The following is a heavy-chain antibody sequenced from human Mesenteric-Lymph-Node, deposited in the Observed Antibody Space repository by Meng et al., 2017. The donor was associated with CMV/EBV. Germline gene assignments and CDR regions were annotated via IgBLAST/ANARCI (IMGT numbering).Heavy chain of an antibody. J-gene: IGHJ4*02. CDR2: IDWEDYK. D-gene: IGHD2-2*01. CDR1: GFSLSTTGMR. V-gene: IGHV2-70D*14. CDR3: ARMNCSRTSCYSFDY. Sequence: SGPTLVKPTQTLTVTCTLSGFSLSTTGMRVSWIRQPPGKALEWLARIDWEDYKFYATSLKTRLTISKDTSKNQVVLTMTNMDPVDTATYYCARMNCSRTSCYSFDYWGQGTRVTVSS.